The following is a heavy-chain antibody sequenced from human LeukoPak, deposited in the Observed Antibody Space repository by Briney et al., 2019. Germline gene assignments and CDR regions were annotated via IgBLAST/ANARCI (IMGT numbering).Heavy chain of an antibody. CDR1: GFTFSSYS. CDR2: ISTSSSYI. V-gene: IGHV3-21*06. D-gene: IGHD1-14*01. J-gene: IGHJ4*02. Sequence: GGSLRLSCAASGFTFSSYSMNWVRQAPGKGLEWVSSISTSSSYIYYADSVKGRFTISRDNAKNSMYLQMNSLRAEDTAVYYCARDPGSTGNYWGQGTLVTVSS. CDR3: ARDPGSTGNY.